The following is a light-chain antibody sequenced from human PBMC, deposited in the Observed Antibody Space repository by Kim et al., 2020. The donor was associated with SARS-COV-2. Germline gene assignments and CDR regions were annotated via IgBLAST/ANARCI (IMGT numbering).Light chain of an antibody. V-gene: IGLV1-44*01. Sequence: GQRGTSSCSGSNSNIGINAVIWFQQLPGTAPKLLIYSNSQRPSGVPARFSGSKSGTSASLAITGLQSEDEAHYYCASWDDSLNGPVFGGGTKVTVL. CDR3: ASWDDSLNGPV. CDR1: NSNIGINA. CDR2: SNS. J-gene: IGLJ3*02.